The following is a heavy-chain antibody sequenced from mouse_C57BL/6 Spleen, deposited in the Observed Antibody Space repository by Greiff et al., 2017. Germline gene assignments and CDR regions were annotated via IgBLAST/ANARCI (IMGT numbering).Heavy chain of an antibody. V-gene: IGHV1-82*01. CDR3: ARSPTVVAFDY. Sequence: VKLQESGPELVKPGASVKISCKASGYAFSSSWMNWVKQRPGKGLEWIGRIYPGDGDTNYNGKFKGKATLTADESSSTAYMQLSSLTSEDSAVYFCARSPTVVAFDYWGQGTTLTVSS. CDR1: GYAFSSSW. J-gene: IGHJ2*01. CDR2: IYPGDGDT. D-gene: IGHD1-1*01.